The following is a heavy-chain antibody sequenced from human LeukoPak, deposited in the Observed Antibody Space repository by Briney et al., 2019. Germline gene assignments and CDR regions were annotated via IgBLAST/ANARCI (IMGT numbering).Heavy chain of an antibody. CDR2: IIPIFGTA. CDR3: AREDPEVAGHFDY. V-gene: IGHV1-69*13. D-gene: IGHD6-19*01. J-gene: IGHJ4*02. Sequence: ASVKVSCKASGGTFSSYAISWVRQAPGQRLEWMGGIIPIFGTANYAQKFQGRVTITADESTSTAYMELSSLRSEDTAVYYCAREDPEVAGHFDYWGQGTLVTVSS. CDR1: GGTFSSYA.